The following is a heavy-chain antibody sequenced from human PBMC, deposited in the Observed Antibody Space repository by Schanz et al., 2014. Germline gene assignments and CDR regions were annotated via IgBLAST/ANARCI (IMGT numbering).Heavy chain of an antibody. CDR2: ISSDGSNK. Sequence: QVVLMESGGGVVQPGGSLRLSCAASGFTFSSYGMHWVRQAPGKGLEWVAVISSDGSNKYYADSVKGRFTISRDNAKNSLYLQMNSLRAEDTAVYYCARGESGYGIDYWGQGTLVTVSS. J-gene: IGHJ4*02. CDR3: ARGESGYGIDY. V-gene: IGHV3-30*19. D-gene: IGHD5-12*01. CDR1: GFTFSSYG.